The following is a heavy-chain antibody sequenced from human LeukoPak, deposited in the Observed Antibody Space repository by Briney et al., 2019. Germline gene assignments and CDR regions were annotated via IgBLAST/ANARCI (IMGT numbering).Heavy chain of an antibody. Sequence: GASVKVSCKASSYTFTGYYIHWVRQAPGQGLEWMGWINFNNAGTNNAQKFQGRITMTRDTSLSTVYMELTRLRYDDTAVYFCARVWWNAFDIWGQGTMVTVSS. CDR3: ARVWWNAFDI. CDR2: INFNNAGT. CDR1: SYTFTGYY. V-gene: IGHV1-2*02. D-gene: IGHD2-21*01. J-gene: IGHJ3*02.